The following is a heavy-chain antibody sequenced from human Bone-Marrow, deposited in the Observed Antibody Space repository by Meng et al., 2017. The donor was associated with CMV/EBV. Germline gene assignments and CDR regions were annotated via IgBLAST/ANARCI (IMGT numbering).Heavy chain of an antibody. J-gene: IGHJ6*02. V-gene: IGHV3-23*01. CDR1: GFTFSSYA. CDR3: VKKSGFCSGGSCYSYYYYGMDV. D-gene: IGHD2-15*01. Sequence: GESLKISCAASGFTFSSYAMSWVRQAPGKGLEWVSAISGSGGSTYYADSVKGRFTISRDNSKNTLYLQMNSLRAEDTAVYYCVKKSGFCSGGSCYSYYYYGMDVWGQGTTVTVSS. CDR2: ISGSGGST.